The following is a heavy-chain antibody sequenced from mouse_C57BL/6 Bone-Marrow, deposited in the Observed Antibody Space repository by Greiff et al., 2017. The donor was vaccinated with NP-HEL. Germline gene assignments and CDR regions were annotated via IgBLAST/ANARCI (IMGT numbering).Heavy chain of an antibody. V-gene: IGHV5-4*01. D-gene: IGHD2-5*01. CDR1: GFTFSSYA. CDR2: ISDGGSYT. J-gene: IGHJ2*01. CDR3: ARDRPTIVTYFDY. Sequence: DVKLVESGGGLGKPGGSLKLSCAASGFTFSSYAMSWVRQTPEKRLEWVATISDGGSYTSYPDNVQGRFTISRDNAKNNLYLQMSHLKSEDTARYYCARDRPTIVTYFDYWGQGTTLTVSS.